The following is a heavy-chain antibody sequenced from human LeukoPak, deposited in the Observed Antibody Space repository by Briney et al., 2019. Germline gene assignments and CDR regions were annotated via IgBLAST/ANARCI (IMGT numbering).Heavy chain of an antibody. CDR1: GFTFSSYA. CDR3: AKEHPNSYGSGSYNFDY. D-gene: IGHD3-10*01. Sequence: GGSLRLSCAASGFTFSSYAMTWVRQAPGKGLEWVSAISGSGGSTYYADSVKGRFTIPRDNSKNTLYLQMNSLRAEDTALYYCAKEHPNSYGSGSYNFDYWGQGTLVTVSS. CDR2: ISGSGGST. V-gene: IGHV3-23*01. J-gene: IGHJ4*02.